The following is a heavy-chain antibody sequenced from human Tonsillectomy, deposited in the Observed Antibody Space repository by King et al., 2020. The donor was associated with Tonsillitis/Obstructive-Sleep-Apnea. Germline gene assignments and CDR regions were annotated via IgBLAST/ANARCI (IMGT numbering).Heavy chain of an antibody. CDR1: GFTFSSYT. D-gene: IGHD3-10*01. CDR2: ISYDGSNK. V-gene: IGHV3-30*04. J-gene: IGHJ6*02. Sequence: VQLVESGGGVVQPGRSLRLSCAASGFTFSSYTMYWVRQAPGKGLEWVAVISYDGSNKYYADSVKGRFTISRDNSKNTLYLQMNSLRAEDTAVYYCARGDGVWLSDYYYYGMDVWGQGTTVTVSS. CDR3: ARGDGVWLSDYYYYGMDV.